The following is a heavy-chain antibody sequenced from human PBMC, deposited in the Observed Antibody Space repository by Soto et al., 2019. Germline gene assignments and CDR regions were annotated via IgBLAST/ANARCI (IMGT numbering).Heavy chain of an antibody. V-gene: IGHV1-18*04. Sequence: QVQVVQSGPEVKEPGASVKVSCKTLGYNFTSYSIHWVRQAPGQGPEWMGWISTDSGNTIYAQNLQGRVTMTTDTSTRTAYMALRSLRSDDTAVYYCAREADWDGDNDYWGQGTLVTVSS. CDR2: ISTDSGNT. J-gene: IGHJ4*02. CDR1: GYNFTSYS. D-gene: IGHD3-9*01. CDR3: AREADWDGDNDY.